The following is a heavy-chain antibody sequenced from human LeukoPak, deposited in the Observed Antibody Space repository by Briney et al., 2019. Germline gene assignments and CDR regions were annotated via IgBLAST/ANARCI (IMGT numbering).Heavy chain of an antibody. CDR3: ARGGGYGSGSYYSDLDY. CDR1: GGSISSSSYY. D-gene: IGHD3-10*01. V-gene: IGHV4-39*07. J-gene: IGHJ4*02. Sequence: PSETLSLTCTVSGGSISSSSYYWGWIRQPPGKGLEWIGSIYYSGSTYYNPSLKSRVTISVDTSKNQFSLKLSSVTAADTAVYYCARGGGYGSGSYYSDLDYWGQGTLVTVSS. CDR2: IYYSGST.